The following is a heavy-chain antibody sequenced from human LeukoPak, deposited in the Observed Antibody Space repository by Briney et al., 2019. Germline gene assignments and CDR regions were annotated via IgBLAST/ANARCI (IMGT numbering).Heavy chain of an antibody. D-gene: IGHD2-2*01. Sequence: GGSLRLSCAASGFTVSSNYMSWVRQAPGKGLEWVSAISGSGGSTYYADSVKGRFTISRDNSKNTLYLQMNSLRAEDTAVYYCANRPDIVVVPAAMLVDYWGQGTLVTVSS. CDR3: ANRPDIVVVPAAMLVDY. J-gene: IGHJ4*02. CDR1: GFTVSSNY. CDR2: ISGSGGST. V-gene: IGHV3-23*01.